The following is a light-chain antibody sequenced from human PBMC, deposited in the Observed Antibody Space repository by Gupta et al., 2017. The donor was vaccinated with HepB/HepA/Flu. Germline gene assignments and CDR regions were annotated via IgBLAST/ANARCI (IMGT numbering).Light chain of an antibody. CDR3: QRTESFAIA. CDR1: QGISSW. V-gene: IGKV1-12*01. CDR2: STS. Sequence: DIQMTQSPSSVSASVGDRVTITCRASQGISSWLVWYQQKPGEAPNLLIYSTSTFQTGVPSRFSGSGSGTDFTLTIISLQPEEFATYYCQRTESFAIAFGQGTRMEIK. J-gene: IGKJ5*01.